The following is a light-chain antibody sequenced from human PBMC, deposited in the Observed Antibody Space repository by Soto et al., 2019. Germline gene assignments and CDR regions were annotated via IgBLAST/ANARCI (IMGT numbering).Light chain of an antibody. CDR1: QSVSSY. V-gene: IGKV3-11*01. J-gene: IGKJ5*01. CDR3: QQRSNWPPIT. Sequence: EIVLTQSPATLSLSPGERATLSCRASQSVSSYLAWYQQKPGQAPRLLIYDASNRATGIPDRFSGSGSGTDFTLTISSLEPEDLAVYYCQQRSNWPPITFGQGTRLEIK. CDR2: DAS.